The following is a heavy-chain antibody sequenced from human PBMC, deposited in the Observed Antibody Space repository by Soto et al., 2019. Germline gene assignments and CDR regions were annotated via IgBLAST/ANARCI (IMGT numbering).Heavy chain of an antibody. V-gene: IGHV6-1*01. CDR3: ARVVGLPGIAAAGADYYYFGMDV. CDR1: GDSVSSNSAA. J-gene: IGHJ6*02. D-gene: IGHD6-13*01. Sequence: SQTLSLTCAISGDSVSSNSAAWNWIRQSPSRGLEWLGRTYYRSKWYNDYAVSVKSRITINPDTSKNQFSLQLNSVTPEDTAVYCWARVVGLPGIAAAGADYYYFGMDVWGQGTTV. CDR2: TYYRSKWYN.